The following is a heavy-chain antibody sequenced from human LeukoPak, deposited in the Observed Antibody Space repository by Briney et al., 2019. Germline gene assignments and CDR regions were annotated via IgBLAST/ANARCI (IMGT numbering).Heavy chain of an antibody. D-gene: IGHD6-19*01. CDR2: VYSGRST. CDR1: GFTVSSNY. J-gene: IGHJ4*02. Sequence: PGGSLRLSCAASGFTVSSNYMSWVRQAPGKGLEWVSVVYSGRSTYYADSVEGRFTISRDNSKNTLYLQMNSLRAEDTAVYYCARHSSGWYGLDYWGQGTLVTVSS. V-gene: IGHV3-53*01. CDR3: ARHSSGWYGLDY.